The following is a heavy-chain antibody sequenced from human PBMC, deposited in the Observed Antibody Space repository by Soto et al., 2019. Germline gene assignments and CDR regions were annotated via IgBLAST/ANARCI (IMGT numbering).Heavy chain of an antibody. D-gene: IGHD3-10*01. Sequence: GASVNVSCKASGYTFTSYGISWVRQAPGQGLEWMGWISAYNGNTNYAQKLQGRVTMTTDTSTSTAYMELRSLRSDDTAVYYCARLWFGESNDAFDIWRQGTMVTVPS. V-gene: IGHV1-18*01. J-gene: IGHJ3*02. CDR3: ARLWFGESNDAFDI. CDR1: GYTFTSYG. CDR2: ISAYNGNT.